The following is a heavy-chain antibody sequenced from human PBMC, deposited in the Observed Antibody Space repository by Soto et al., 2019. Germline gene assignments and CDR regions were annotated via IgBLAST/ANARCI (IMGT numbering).Heavy chain of an antibody. J-gene: IGHJ3*02. CDR2: IYYSGST. V-gene: IGHV4-39*01. D-gene: IGHD1-26*01. CDR1: GGSISSSSYY. CDR3: ARQGGYTARPNDAFDI. Sequence: PSETLSLTCTVSGGSISSSSYYWGWIRQPPGKGLEWIGSIYYSGSTYYNPSLKSRVTISVDTSKNQFSLKLSSVTAADTVVYYCARQGGYTARPNDAFDIWGQGTMVTVSS.